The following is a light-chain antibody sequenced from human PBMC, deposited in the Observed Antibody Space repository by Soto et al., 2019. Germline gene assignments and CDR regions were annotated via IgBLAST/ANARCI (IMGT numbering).Light chain of an antibody. V-gene: IGKV3-11*01. CDR3: QQRSNWPLIT. CDR1: QTLSNSF. Sequence: EIALTQSRGPLSLSPGERATLSCMSSQTLSNSFIAWYQQKPGQAPRLLIYDASNRATGIPARFSGSGSGTDFTLTISSLEPEDFAVYYCQQRSNWPLITFGQGTRLEIK. J-gene: IGKJ5*01. CDR2: DAS.